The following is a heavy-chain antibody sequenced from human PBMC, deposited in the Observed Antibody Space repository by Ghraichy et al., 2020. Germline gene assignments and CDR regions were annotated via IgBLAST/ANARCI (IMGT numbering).Heavy chain of an antibody. Sequence: GGSLRLACAASGFTFSSYGMHWVRQAPGKGLEWVAFIRYDGSNKYYADSVKGRFTISRDNSKNTLYLQMNSLRAEDTAVYYCAKDKTDQLPIRNEVYYYYYYGMDVWGQGTTVTVSS. V-gene: IGHV3-30*02. J-gene: IGHJ6*02. CDR1: GFTFSSYG. D-gene: IGHD2-2*01. CDR2: IRYDGSNK. CDR3: AKDKTDQLPIRNEVYYYYYYGMDV.